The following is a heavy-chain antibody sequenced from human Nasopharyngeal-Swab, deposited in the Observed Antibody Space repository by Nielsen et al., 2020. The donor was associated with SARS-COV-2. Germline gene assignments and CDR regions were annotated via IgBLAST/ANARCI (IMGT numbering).Heavy chain of an antibody. J-gene: IGHJ4*02. CDR2: IDIAGTVT. Sequence: GESLTISCAASGFTLRGRWMHWVRQAPGKGLVGVSRIDIAGTVTSYADSLKGRFTISRDNAKNTLYLQMNSLRVEDTAIYYCARGSSDWNGIDYWGQGTLVTVSS. CDR1: GFTLRGRW. V-gene: IGHV3-74*03. CDR3: ARGSSDWNGIDY. D-gene: IGHD6-19*01.